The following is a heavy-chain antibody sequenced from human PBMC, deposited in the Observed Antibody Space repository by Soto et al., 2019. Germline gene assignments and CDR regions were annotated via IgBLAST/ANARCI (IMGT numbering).Heavy chain of an antibody. CDR1: GYIFTGYY. J-gene: IGHJ4*02. CDR2: INPNSGDT. V-gene: IGHV1-2*04. D-gene: IGHD6-19*01. CDR3: ATSRISIAVAGEPEYYFDC. Sequence: ASVKVSCKASGYIFTGYYMHWVRQAPGQGLEWMGWINPNSGDTNYTQKFQGWVTMTRDTSISTAYMELSRLRSDDTAVYYCATSRISIAVAGEPEYYFDCWGQGTLVTVSS.